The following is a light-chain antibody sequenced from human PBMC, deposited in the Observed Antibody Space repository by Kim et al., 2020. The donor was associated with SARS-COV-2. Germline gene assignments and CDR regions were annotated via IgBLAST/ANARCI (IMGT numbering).Light chain of an antibody. Sequence: GQSVTISCTGTSSDVGGYNYVSWYQQHPGKAPKLMISEVSKRPSGVPDRFSGSKSGNTASLTVSGLQAEDEADYYCSSYAGNKYVFGTGTKVTVL. V-gene: IGLV2-8*01. CDR1: SSDVGGYNY. CDR3: SSYAGNKYV. CDR2: EVS. J-gene: IGLJ1*01.